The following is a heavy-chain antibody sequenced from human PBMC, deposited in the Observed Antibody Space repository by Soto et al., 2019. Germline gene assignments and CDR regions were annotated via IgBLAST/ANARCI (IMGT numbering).Heavy chain of an antibody. D-gene: IGHD1-26*01. CDR1: GFTFDDYT. J-gene: IGHJ6*02. CDR3: AKDMGVPGGMGV. V-gene: IGHV3-43*01. Sequence: GGSLRLSCAASGFTFDDYTMHWVRQAPGKGLEWVSLISWDGGSTYYADSVKGRFTISRDNSKNSLYLQMNSLRTEDTALYYCAKDMGVPGGMGVWGQGTTVTVS. CDR2: ISWDGGST.